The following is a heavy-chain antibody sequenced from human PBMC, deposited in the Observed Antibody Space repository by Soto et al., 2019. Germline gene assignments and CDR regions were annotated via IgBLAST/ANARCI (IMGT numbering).Heavy chain of an antibody. V-gene: IGHV3-7*03. D-gene: IGHD3-16*02. Sequence: GGSLRLSCAASGFTFSSYWMSWVRQAPGKGLEWVANIKQDGSEKYYVDSVKGRFTISRDNAKNSLYLQMNSLRAEDTAVYYCAREALYDYVWGSYRSSFDYWGQGTLVTVSS. CDR2: IKQDGSEK. CDR1: GFTFSSYW. CDR3: AREALYDYVWGSYRSSFDY. J-gene: IGHJ4*02.